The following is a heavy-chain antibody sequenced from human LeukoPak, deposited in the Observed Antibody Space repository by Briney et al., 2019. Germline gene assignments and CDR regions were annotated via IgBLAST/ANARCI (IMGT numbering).Heavy chain of an antibody. CDR2: MNPNSGNT. V-gene: IGHV1-8*01. CDR1: GYTFTSYD. D-gene: IGHD3-22*01. Sequence: ASVKVSCKASGYTFTSYDINWVRQATGQGLEWMGWMNPNSGNTGYAQKFQGRVTMTRNTSISTAYMELSSLRSEDTAVYYCARVGVGYYDSSGYYYRYFDYWGQGTLVTVSS. CDR3: ARVGVGYYDSSGYYYRYFDY. J-gene: IGHJ4*02.